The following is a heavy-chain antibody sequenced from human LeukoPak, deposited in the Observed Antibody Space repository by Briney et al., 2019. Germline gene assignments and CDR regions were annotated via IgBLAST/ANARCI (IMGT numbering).Heavy chain of an antibody. V-gene: IGHV3-48*02. J-gene: IGHJ5*02. CDR2: ISSSSKI. Sequence: PGGSLRLSCTASGFAFSSYAMAWVRQAPGKGLEWLSYISSSSKINYADSVKGRFTISRDNAKNSLYLQMISLRDKDTAVYYCARSANPGVHDFDPWGQGTLVTVSS. CDR3: ARSANPGVHDFDP. CDR1: GFAFSSYA. D-gene: IGHD6-6*01.